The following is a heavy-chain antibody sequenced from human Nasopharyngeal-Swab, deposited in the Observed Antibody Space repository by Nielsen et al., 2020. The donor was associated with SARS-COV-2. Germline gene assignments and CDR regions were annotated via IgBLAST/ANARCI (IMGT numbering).Heavy chain of an antibody. CDR3: ATPRGFSGYDYGY. V-gene: IGHV3-74*01. Sequence: GESLKISCAASGFTFSSYSMNWVRQAPGKGLVWVSQINSDGSSTSYADSVKGRFTISRDNSKNTLYLQMNSLRADDTAVYYCATPRGFSGYDYGYWGQGNLVTVPS. J-gene: IGHJ4*02. D-gene: IGHD5-12*01. CDR2: INSDGSST. CDR1: GFTFSSYS.